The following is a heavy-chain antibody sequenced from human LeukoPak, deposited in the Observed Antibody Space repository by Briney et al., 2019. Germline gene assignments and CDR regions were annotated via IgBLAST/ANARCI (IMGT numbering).Heavy chain of an antibody. J-gene: IGHJ4*02. CDR1: GFTFSSYG. CDR3: AKGLVAVAGREVYFDY. Sequence: PGGSLRLSCAASGFTFSSYGMHWVRQAPGKGLEWVAVIWYDGSNKYYADSVKGRFTISRDNSKNTLYLQMNSLRAEDTAVYYCAKGLVAVAGREVYFDYWGQGTLVIVSS. CDR2: IWYDGSNK. D-gene: IGHD6-19*01. V-gene: IGHV3-33*06.